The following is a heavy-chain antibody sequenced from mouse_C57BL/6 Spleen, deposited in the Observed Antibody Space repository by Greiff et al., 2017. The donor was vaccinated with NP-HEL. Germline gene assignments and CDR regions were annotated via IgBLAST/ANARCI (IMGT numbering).Heavy chain of an antibody. V-gene: IGHV1-80*01. CDR3: ATPYGSPYYFDY. CDR2: IYPGDGDT. D-gene: IGHD1-1*01. CDR1: GYAFSSYW. Sequence: VKLMESGAELVKPGASVKISCKASGYAFSSYWMNWVKQRPGKGLEWIGQIYPGDGDTNYNGKFKGKATLTADKSSSTAYMQLSSLTSEDSAVYFCATPYGSPYYFDYWGQGTTLTVSS. J-gene: IGHJ2*01.